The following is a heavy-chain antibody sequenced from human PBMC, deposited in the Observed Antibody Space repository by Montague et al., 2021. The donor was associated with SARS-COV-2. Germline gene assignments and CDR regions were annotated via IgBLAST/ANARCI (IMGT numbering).Heavy chain of an antibody. Sequence: SETLSLTCTVSGDSISSSSYYWGWIRQPPGKGLEWIGSIYYSGSTYYNPSLKSRVTISVDTSKNQFSLKLSSVTAADTAVYYCARQTLTTMILVVITQPRRYFDHWGRGTLVTVSS. CDR1: GDSISSSSYY. V-gene: IGHV4-39*01. CDR2: IYYSGST. J-gene: IGHJ2*01. D-gene: IGHD3-22*01. CDR3: ARQTLTTMILVVITQPRRYFDH.